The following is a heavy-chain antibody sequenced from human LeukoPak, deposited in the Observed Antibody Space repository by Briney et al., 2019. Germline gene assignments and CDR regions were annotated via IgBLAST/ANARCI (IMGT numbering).Heavy chain of an antibody. CDR2: INHSGST. V-gene: IGHV4-34*01. CDR3: ARGADRECSGGSCYSSSYYYYYMDV. J-gene: IGHJ6*03. D-gene: IGHD2-15*01. CDR1: GGSFSGYY. Sequence: SETLSLTCAVYGGSFSGYYWSWIRQPPGKGLEWIGEINHSGSTNYNPSLKSRVTISVDTSKNQFSLKLSSVTAADTAVYYCARGADRECSGGSCYSSSYYYYYMDVWGKGTTVTVSS.